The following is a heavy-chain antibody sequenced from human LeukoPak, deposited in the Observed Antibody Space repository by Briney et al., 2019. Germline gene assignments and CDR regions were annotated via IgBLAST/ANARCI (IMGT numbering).Heavy chain of an antibody. CDR2: IYYSGST. J-gene: IGHJ5*02. Sequence: PSETLSLTCTVSGGSISSSSYYWGWIRQPPGKGLEWIGSIYYSGSTYYNPSLKSRVTISVDTSKNQFSLKLSSVTAADTAVYYCARVGDIIFGEVITPDNWFDPWGQGTLVTVSS. CDR1: GGSISSSSYY. CDR3: ARVGDIIFGEVITPDNWFDP. D-gene: IGHD3-3*02. V-gene: IGHV4-39*07.